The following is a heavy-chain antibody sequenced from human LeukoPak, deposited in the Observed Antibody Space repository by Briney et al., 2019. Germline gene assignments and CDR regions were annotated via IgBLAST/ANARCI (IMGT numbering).Heavy chain of an antibody. Sequence: ASVKVSCKASGYTFTSSDINWVRQATGQGLEWMGWINPNSGGTNYAQKFQGRVTMTRDTSISTAYMELSRLRSDDTAVYYCARMVHDAFDIWGQGTMVTVSS. D-gene: IGHD1-1*01. CDR3: ARMVHDAFDI. CDR2: INPNSGGT. CDR1: GYTFTSSD. J-gene: IGHJ3*02. V-gene: IGHV1-2*02.